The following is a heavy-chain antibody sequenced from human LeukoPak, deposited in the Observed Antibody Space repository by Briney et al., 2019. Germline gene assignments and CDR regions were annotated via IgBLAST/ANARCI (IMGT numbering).Heavy chain of an antibody. V-gene: IGHV4-59*12. CDR1: GGSISSYY. D-gene: IGHD6-13*01. CDR3: ARDNRVTAAAGIDY. Sequence: KPSETLSLTCTVSGGSISSYYWSWIRQPPGKGLEWIGYIYYSGSTNYNPSLKSRVTISVDTSKNQFSLKLSSVTAADTAVYYCARDNRVTAAAGIDYWGQGTLVTVSS. CDR2: IYYSGST. J-gene: IGHJ4*02.